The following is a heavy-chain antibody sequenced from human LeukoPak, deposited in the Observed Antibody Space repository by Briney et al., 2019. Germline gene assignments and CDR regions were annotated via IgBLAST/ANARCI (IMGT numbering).Heavy chain of an antibody. Sequence: GGSLRLSCAASGFTFSSYAMHWVRQAPGKGLEWVAVISYDGSNKYYADSVKGRFTISRDNSKNTLYLQMNSLRAEDTAVYYCARARGQWLAYAPRGAFDIWGQGTMVTVSS. CDR3: ARARGQWLAYAPRGAFDI. J-gene: IGHJ3*02. CDR1: GFTFSSYA. CDR2: ISYDGSNK. D-gene: IGHD6-19*01. V-gene: IGHV3-30-3*01.